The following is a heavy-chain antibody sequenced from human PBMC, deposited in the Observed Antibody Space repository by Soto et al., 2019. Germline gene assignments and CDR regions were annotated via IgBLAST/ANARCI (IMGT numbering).Heavy chain of an antibody. J-gene: IGHJ4*02. D-gene: IGHD3-9*01. CDR2: IYWDDDK. CDR3: ARAGRTWYYNIFEQ. CDR1: GFSLTTSGVG. V-gene: IGHV2-5*02. Sequence: QITLRESGPTLVKPTQTLTLTCTVSGFSLTTSGVGVSWIRQPPGKALEWLALIYWDDDKRYSPSLMNRLAITKDASENQVVLTMTNMDPVDTATYFCARAGRTWYYNIFEQWGKGTLVNFSS.